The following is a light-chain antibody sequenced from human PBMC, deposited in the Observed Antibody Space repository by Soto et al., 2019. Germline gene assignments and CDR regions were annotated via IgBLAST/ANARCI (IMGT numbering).Light chain of an antibody. CDR2: FAS. CDR1: QSVSNN. V-gene: IGKV3-15*01. CDR3: QQYNEWPLT. Sequence: EIVMTQSPATLSVSPGERATLSCRASQSVSNNLAWYQQKPGQAPRVLIYFASTRATGIPAGFSGSGSGTEFTLTISSLQSEDFAVYYCQQYNEWPLTFGGGTKVETK. J-gene: IGKJ4*01.